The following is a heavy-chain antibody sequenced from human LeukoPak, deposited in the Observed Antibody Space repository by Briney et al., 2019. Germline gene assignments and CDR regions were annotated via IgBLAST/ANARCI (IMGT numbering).Heavy chain of an antibody. Sequence: PGGSLRLSCAASGFTFSTYNMNWVRQAPGKGLEWVSSMSSSSSYKYYADSVKGRFTVSRDNAKNSMFLQMNSLIADDTAVYFCATYPGLARMDVWGQGTTVTVSS. J-gene: IGHJ6*02. CDR2: MSSSSSYK. CDR1: GFTFSTYN. D-gene: IGHD5-12*01. CDR3: ATYPGLARMDV. V-gene: IGHV3-21*01.